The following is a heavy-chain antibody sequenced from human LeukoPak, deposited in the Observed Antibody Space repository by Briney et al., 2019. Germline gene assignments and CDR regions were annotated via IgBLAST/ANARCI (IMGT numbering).Heavy chain of an antibody. J-gene: IGHJ5*02. CDR1: GFTFSDYY. V-gene: IGHV3-11*01. Sequence: GGSLRLSCAASGFTFSDYYMSWLRQAPGKGLEWVSYISSSGSTIYYADSVKGRFTISRDNAKNSLYLQMNSLRAEDTAVYYCARREDYNWFDPWGQGTLVTVSS. D-gene: IGHD1-26*01. CDR3: ARREDYNWFDP. CDR2: ISSSGSTI.